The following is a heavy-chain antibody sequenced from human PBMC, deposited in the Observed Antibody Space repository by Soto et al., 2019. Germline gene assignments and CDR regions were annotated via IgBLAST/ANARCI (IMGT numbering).Heavy chain of an antibody. CDR3: ASLGYCSSTSCYMGYYGMDV. D-gene: IGHD2-2*02. V-gene: IGHV3-23*01. CDR2: ISGSGGST. CDR1: GFTFSSYA. J-gene: IGHJ6*02. Sequence: GGSLRLSCAASGFTFSSYAMSWVRQAPGKGLEWVSAISGSGGSTYYAGSVKGRFTISRDNSKNTLYLQMNSLRAEDTAVYYCASLGYCSSTSCYMGYYGMDVWGQGTTVTVSS.